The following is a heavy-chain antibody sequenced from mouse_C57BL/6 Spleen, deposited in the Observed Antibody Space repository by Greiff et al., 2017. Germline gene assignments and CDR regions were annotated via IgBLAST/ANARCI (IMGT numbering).Heavy chain of an antibody. CDR3: ARSHYSNYGYFDV. V-gene: IGHV1-82*01. J-gene: IGHJ1*03. Sequence: VQLQQSGPELVKPGASVKISCKASGYAFSSSWMNWVKQRPGKGLEWIGRIYPGDGDTNYNGKFKGKATLTADKSSSTAYMQLSSLTSEDSAVYFCARSHYSNYGYFDVWGTGTTVTVSS. CDR1: GYAFSSSW. D-gene: IGHD2-5*01. CDR2: IYPGDGDT.